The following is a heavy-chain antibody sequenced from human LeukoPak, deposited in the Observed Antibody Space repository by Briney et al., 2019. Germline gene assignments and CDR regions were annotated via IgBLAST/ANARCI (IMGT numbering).Heavy chain of an antibody. J-gene: IGHJ6*03. CDR2: MNPSGST. Sequence: SETLSLTCAVYGASFSGYYWTWIRQTPEKGLEWIGEMNPSGSTNYSPSLKSRVTISVDTSKNQFSLELSSVTAADTAVYYCARGRQDVTMIVVVMTAVSYYLDVWGKGTTVTVS. D-gene: IGHD3-22*01. V-gene: IGHV4-34*01. CDR1: GASFSGYY. CDR3: ARGRQDVTMIVVVMTAVSYYLDV.